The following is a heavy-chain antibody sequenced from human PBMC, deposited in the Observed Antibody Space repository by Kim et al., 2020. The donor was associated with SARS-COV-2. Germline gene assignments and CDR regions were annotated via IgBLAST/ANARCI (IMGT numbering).Heavy chain of an antibody. J-gene: IGHJ6*02. Sequence: GGSLRLSCAASGFTFSSYGMHWVRQAPGKGLEWVAVIWYDGSNKYYADSVKGRFTISRDNSKNTLYLQMNSLRAEDTAVYYCARDKGPGYYGSGSPLGGMDVWGQGTTVTVSS. D-gene: IGHD3-10*01. CDR1: GFTFSSYG. CDR3: ARDKGPGYYGSGSPLGGMDV. V-gene: IGHV3-33*01. CDR2: IWYDGSNK.